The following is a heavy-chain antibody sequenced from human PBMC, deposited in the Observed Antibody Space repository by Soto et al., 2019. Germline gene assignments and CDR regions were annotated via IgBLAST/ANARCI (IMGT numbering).Heavy chain of an antibody. D-gene: IGHD6-19*01. CDR2: IRSKANSYAT. CDR3: TRRFRAGENNYYYYYYMDV. J-gene: IGHJ6*03. CDR1: GFTFSGSA. Sequence: GGSLRLSCAASGFTFSGSAMHWVRQASGKGLEWVGRIRSKANSYATAYAASVKGRFTISRDDSKNTAYLQMNSLKTEDTAVYYCTRRFRAGENNYYYYYYMDVWGKGTTVTVSS. V-gene: IGHV3-73*01.